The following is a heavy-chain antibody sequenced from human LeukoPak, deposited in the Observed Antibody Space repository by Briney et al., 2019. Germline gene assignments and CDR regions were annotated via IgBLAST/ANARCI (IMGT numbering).Heavy chain of an antibody. V-gene: IGHV3-30*04. CDR1: GFPFSSCA. J-gene: IGHJ4*02. Sequence: PGRSLRLSCAASGFPFSSCAMHWVRQAPGKGLEWVAVISNDGSNKYYADSVKGRFTISRDNSKNTLYLQVNSLRAEDTAVYYCERGGDYVDSSNIDYGGQGTLVTVSS. D-gene: IGHD2-21*02. CDR2: ISNDGSNK. CDR3: ERGGDYVDSSNIDY.